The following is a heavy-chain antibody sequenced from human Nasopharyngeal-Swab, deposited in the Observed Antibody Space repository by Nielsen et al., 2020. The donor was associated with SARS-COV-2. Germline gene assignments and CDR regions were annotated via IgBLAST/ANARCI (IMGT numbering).Heavy chain of an antibody. Sequence: ASVQVSCKASGYTFTRYYIHWVRQAPGQGLEWMGIINPGGGSARYSQNFQGRVTMTRDTSTTTVYLELYSLTSEDPAVYYCARGGDPREVVAATDCFDPWGQGTLVTVSS. CDR2: INPGGGSA. J-gene: IGHJ5*02. D-gene: IGHD2-15*01. CDR3: ARGGDPREVVAATDCFDP. V-gene: IGHV1-46*01. CDR1: GYTFTRYY.